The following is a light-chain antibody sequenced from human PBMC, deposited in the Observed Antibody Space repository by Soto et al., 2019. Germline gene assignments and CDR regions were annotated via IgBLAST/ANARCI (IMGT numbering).Light chain of an antibody. CDR3: FSIAGTCYG. CDR1: SSDIGGHIS. V-gene: IGLV2-11*01. CDR2: DVS. Sequence: QSVLTQSRSVSGSPGQSVTISCTGTSSDIGGHISVSWFQQHPGKAPKLMLYDVSKRPSGVPDRLSGSKSGNTASLTISGLLGEDEAEFCFFSIAGTCYGLGSGTKVTV. J-gene: IGLJ1*01.